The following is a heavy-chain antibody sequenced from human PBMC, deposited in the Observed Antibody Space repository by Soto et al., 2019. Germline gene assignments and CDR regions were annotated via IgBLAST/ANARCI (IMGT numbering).Heavy chain of an antibody. CDR3: ARAPVGMDSINFFDH. D-gene: IGHD2-8*01. CDR2: IYNGGRT. V-gene: IGHV4-30-4*01. J-gene: IGHJ4*02. Sequence: SETLSLTCTVSGDSISSDGYHWSWIRQSPGNGLEWIGYIYNGGRTFYRPSLESRINMSLDATKNSYSLRLTSVTAANTAVSYLARAPVGMDSINFFDHWGQGGLVTVSS. CDR1: GDSISSDGYH.